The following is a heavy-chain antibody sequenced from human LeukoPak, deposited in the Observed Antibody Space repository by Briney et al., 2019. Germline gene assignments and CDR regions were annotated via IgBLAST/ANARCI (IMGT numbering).Heavy chain of an antibody. Sequence: PSETLSLTCTVSGASIGGYYWSWIRQPPGKGLEWIGYIFYSGSTNYNPSLKSRVTISVETSKNQFSLKLSSVTAADTAVYYCARRPSPYDFWSGDKLNAFDIWGQGTMVTVSS. CDR1: GASIGGYY. CDR2: IFYSGST. V-gene: IGHV4-59*08. D-gene: IGHD3-3*01. CDR3: ARRPSPYDFWSGDKLNAFDI. J-gene: IGHJ3*02.